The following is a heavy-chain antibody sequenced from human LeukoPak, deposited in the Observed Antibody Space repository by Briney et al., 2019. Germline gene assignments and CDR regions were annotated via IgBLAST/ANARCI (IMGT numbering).Heavy chain of an antibody. CDR2: ISSTSGNI. CDR3: ATSTGYFSPFHY. D-gene: IGHD5-18*01. Sequence: AGGSLRLSCAASGFTFSSYSMSWVRRAPGKGLECVSYISSTSGNIDYADSVKGRFTISRDNAKNSLYLQMNSLRAEDTAVYYCATSTGYFSPFHYWGQGTLVTASS. J-gene: IGHJ4*02. V-gene: IGHV3-48*04. CDR1: GFTFSSYS.